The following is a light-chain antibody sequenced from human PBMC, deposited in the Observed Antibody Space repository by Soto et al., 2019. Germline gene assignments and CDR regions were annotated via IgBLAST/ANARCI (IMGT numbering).Light chain of an antibody. CDR1: QTISTS. Sequence: DIQMTQSPSSLSASVGDRVTITCRASQTISTSLNWYQQTPEKAPRLLIYAASSLQSGVPSRFSGSGSGTDFNFTISSLQPEDFATYYCLQSYTTPPWTFGQGTKVDIK. V-gene: IGKV1-39*01. CDR2: AAS. CDR3: LQSYTTPPWT. J-gene: IGKJ1*01.